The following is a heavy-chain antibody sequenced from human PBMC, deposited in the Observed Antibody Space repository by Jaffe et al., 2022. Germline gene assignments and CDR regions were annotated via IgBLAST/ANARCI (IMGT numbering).Heavy chain of an antibody. J-gene: IGHJ4*02. CDR1: GGSISSGSYY. V-gene: IGHV4-61*02. Sequence: QVQLQESGPGLVKPSQTLSLTCTVSGGSISSGSYYWSWIRQPAGKGLEWIGRIYTSGSTNYNPSLKSRVTISVDTSKNQFSLKLSSVTAADTAVYYCARGYYDSSGYFYYFDYWGQGTLVTVSS. CDR2: IYTSGST. CDR3: ARGYYDSSGYFYYFDY. D-gene: IGHD3-22*01.